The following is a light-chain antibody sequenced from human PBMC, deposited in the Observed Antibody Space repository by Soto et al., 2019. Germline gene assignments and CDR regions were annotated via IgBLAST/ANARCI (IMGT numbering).Light chain of an antibody. CDR3: VLRTATGVSV. V-gene: IGLV8-61*01. CDR1: SGSVSTSYY. Sequence: QAVVTQEPSFSVSPGGTVTLTCGLSSGSVSTSYYPSWYQQTPGQSPRTLIYNTNSRSSGVPDRSSGSILGSKAALTITGAQTDDESDYYCVLRTATGVSVFGGGTKVTVL. CDR2: NTN. J-gene: IGLJ2*01.